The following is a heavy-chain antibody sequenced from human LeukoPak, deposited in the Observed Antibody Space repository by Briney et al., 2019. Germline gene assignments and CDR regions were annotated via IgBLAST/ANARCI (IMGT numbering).Heavy chain of an antibody. CDR1: GGSISSYY. J-gene: IGHJ5*02. CDR2: INHSGST. D-gene: IGHD3-3*01. CDR3: ARGTHDFWSGYLHRFDP. V-gene: IGHV4-34*01. Sequence: SETLSLTCTVSGGSISSYYWSWIRQPPGKGLEWIGEINHSGSTNYNPSLKSRVTISVDTSKNQFSLKLSSVTAADTAVYYCARGTHDFWSGYLHRFDPWGQGTLVTVSS.